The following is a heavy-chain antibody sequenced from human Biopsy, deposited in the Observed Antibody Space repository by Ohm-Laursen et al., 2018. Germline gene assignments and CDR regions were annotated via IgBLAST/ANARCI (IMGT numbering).Heavy chain of an antibody. J-gene: IGHJ4*02. Sequence: GASVKVSCKFSGYTFTTYYIHWVRQAPGQGLEWMGIINPGGNSTAYTQNFQGRVTMTWDTSTTTVYMELSSLRSEDTAVYYCVLASFDYWGQGTLVTVSS. CDR3: VLASFDY. CDR1: GYTFTTYY. V-gene: IGHV1-46*01. CDR2: INPGGNST.